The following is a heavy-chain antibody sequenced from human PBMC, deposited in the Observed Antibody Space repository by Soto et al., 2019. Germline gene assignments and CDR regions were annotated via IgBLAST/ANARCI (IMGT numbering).Heavy chain of an antibody. CDR1: GFTFSNYV. V-gene: IGHV1-3*01. J-gene: IGHJ4*02. CDR3: ARDGSGNYGDY. D-gene: IGHD1-26*01. CDR2: INAGNGNT. Sequence: ASVKVSCKASGFTFSNYVIHWVRQAPGQRLEWMGWINAGNGNTKYSQKFQGRVTITRDTSASTAYMELSSLRSEDTAVYYCARDGSGNYGDYWGQGTLVTVSS.